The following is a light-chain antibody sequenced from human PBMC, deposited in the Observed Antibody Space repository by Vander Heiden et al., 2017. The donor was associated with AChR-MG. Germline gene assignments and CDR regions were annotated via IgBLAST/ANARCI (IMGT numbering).Light chain of an antibody. V-gene: IGKV1-8*01. Sequence: AIRITQSPSSLSASTGDRVTITCRACQGISSYLAWYQQKPGKAPKLLIYAASTFQSGVPSRFSGSGSGTDFTLTISCLQSEDFATYYCQQYYSYPRTFGQGTKVEIK. CDR2: AAS. CDR1: QGISSY. J-gene: IGKJ1*01. CDR3: QQYYSYPRT.